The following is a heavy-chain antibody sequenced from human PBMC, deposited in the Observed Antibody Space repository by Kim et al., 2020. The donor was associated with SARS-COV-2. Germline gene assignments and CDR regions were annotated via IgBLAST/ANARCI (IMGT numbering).Heavy chain of an antibody. V-gene: IGHV4-4*02. CDR3: ARKSYYGSDFDY. Sequence: SETLSLTCAVSGGSISSSNWWGWVRQPPGKGLEWIGEIYHSGSTNYNPSLKSRVTISVDKSKNQFSLKLSSVTAADTAVYYCARKSYYGSDFDYWGQGTLVTVSS. CDR1: GGSISSSNW. J-gene: IGHJ4*02. CDR2: IYHSGST. D-gene: IGHD3-10*01.